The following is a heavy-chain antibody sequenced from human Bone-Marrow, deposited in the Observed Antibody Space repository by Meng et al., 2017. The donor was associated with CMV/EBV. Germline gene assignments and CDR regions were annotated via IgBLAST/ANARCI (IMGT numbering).Heavy chain of an antibody. CDR3: ARGWSSNWNYDGMDV. CDR1: GFTFSTFT. Sequence: GGSLRLSCAASGFTFSTFTMNWVRQAPGKGLEWVALISYNGNSQYYADSVKGRFTISRDNSKNTLYLGMNSLRAEDTALYYCARGWSSNWNYDGMDVWGQGTTVTVSS. D-gene: IGHD3-10*01. V-gene: IGHV3-30-3*01. J-gene: IGHJ6*02. CDR2: ISYNGNSQ.